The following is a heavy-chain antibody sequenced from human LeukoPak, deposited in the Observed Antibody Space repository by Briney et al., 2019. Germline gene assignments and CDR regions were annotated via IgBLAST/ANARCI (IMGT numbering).Heavy chain of an antibody. Sequence: KPSETLSLTCAVYGGSFSGYYWSWIRQPPGKGLEWIGEINHSGSTNYNPSLKSRVTISVDTSKNQFSLKLSSVTAADTAVYYCARDGPGLYFDYWGQGTLVTVSS. J-gene: IGHJ4*02. V-gene: IGHV4-34*01. CDR1: GGSFSGYY. CDR3: ARDGPGLYFDY. CDR2: INHSGST. D-gene: IGHD3-10*01.